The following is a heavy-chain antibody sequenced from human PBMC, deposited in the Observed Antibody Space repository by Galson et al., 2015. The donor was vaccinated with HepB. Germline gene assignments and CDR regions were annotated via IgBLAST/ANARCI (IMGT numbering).Heavy chain of an antibody. CDR3: AKEAGRSKPFDY. CDR2: ISYDGSNK. CDR1: GFTFSSYA. D-gene: IGHD1-14*01. V-gene: IGHV3-30-3*01. J-gene: IGHJ4*02. Sequence: SLRLSCAASGFTFSSYAMHWVRQAPGKGLEWVAVISYDGSNKYYADSVKGRFTISRDNSKNTLYLQMNSLRAEDTAVYYCAKEAGRSKPFDYWGQGTLVTVSS.